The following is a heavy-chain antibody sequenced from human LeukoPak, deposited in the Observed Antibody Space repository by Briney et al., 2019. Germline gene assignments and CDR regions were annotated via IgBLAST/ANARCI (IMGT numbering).Heavy chain of an antibody. J-gene: IGHJ4*02. CDR1: GFTFSSYW. D-gene: IGHD5-12*01. V-gene: IGHV3-7*01. CDR3: ARDSEGGYDYDPFFDY. CDR2: IKQDGSEK. Sequence: PGGSLRLSCAASGFTFSSYWMSWVRQAPGKGLEWVANIKQDGSEKYYVDSVKGRFTISRDNAKNSLYLQMNSLRAEDTAAYYCARDSEGGYDYDPFFDYWGQGTLATVSS.